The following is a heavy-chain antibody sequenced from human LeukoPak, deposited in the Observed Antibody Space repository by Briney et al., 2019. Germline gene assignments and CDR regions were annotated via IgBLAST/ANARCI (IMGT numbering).Heavy chain of an antibody. J-gene: IGHJ4*02. CDR1: GGSISSYY. CDR3: ARERRMRGFDY. CDR2: IYYSGST. D-gene: IGHD2-15*01. V-gene: IGHV4-59*01. Sequence: SETLSLTCTVSGGSISSYYWSWIRQPPGKGLEWIGYIYYSGSTNYNPSLKSRVTISVDTSKNQFSLKLSSVTAAGTAVYYCARERRMRGFDYWGQGTLVTVSS.